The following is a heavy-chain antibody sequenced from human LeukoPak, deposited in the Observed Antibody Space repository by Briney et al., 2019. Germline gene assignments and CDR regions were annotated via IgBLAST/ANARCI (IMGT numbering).Heavy chain of an antibody. V-gene: IGHV7-4-1*02. D-gene: IGHD3-22*01. CDR2: INTNTGNP. Sequence: ASVKVSCKASGCTFTGYYMHWVRQAPGQGLEWMGWINTNTGNPTYAQGFTGRFVFSLDTSVSTAYLQISSLKAEDTAVYYCGVVITQYDYWGQGTLVTVSS. CDR1: GCTFTGYY. CDR3: GVVITQYDY. J-gene: IGHJ4*02.